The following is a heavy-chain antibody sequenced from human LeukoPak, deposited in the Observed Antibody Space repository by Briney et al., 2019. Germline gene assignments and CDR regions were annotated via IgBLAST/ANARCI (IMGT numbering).Heavy chain of an antibody. CDR3: ARKSGRAFDI. V-gene: IGHV5-51*01. CDR2: IYPGESDT. Sequence: GESLNISCKGSGYSFTSYWIGWVRQVPGKGLEWMGIIYPGESDTRYSQSFQGQVTISADKSISTAYLQWSSLKASDTAMYYCARKSGRAFDIWGQGTMVTVSS. J-gene: IGHJ3*02. D-gene: IGHD2-15*01. CDR1: GYSFTSYW.